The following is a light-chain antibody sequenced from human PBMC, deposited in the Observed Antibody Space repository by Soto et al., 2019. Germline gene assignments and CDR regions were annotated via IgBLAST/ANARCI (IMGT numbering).Light chain of an antibody. J-gene: IGLJ3*02. CDR1: SSNIGGNS. V-gene: IGLV1-51*01. CDR3: GTWDVSLSAGV. Sequence: QSVLTQPPSASAAPGQKVTISCSGSSSNIGGNSVSWYQQLPGTAPKLLIYDDNKRPSGIPDRFSASKSDTSATLDITGLQTGDEAYYYCGTWDVSLSAGVFGGGTQLTVL. CDR2: DDN.